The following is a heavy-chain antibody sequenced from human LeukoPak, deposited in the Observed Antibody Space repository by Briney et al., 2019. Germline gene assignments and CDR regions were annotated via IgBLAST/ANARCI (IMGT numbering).Heavy chain of an antibody. D-gene: IGHD3-3*01. Sequence: ASVKVSRKASGYTFTSYDINWVRQATGQGLEWMGWMNPNSGNTGYAQKFQGRVTMTRNTSISTAYMELSSLRSEDTAVYYCARGERRITIFGVVIYYYGMDVWGQGTTVTVSS. V-gene: IGHV1-8*01. CDR2: MNPNSGNT. J-gene: IGHJ6*02. CDR1: GYTFTSYD. CDR3: ARGERRITIFGVVIYYYGMDV.